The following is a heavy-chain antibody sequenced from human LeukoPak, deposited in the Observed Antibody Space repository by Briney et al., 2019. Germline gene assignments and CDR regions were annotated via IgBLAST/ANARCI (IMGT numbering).Heavy chain of an antibody. Sequence: PGRSLRLSCAASGFTVSSNYMSWVRQAPGKGLEWVSVIYSGGSTYYADSVKGRFTISRDNSKNTLYLQMNSLRAEDTAVYYCAREGDSSGYYAFGYWGQGTLVTVSS. J-gene: IGHJ4*02. D-gene: IGHD3-22*01. CDR3: AREGDSSGYYAFGY. V-gene: IGHV3-53*01. CDR1: GFTVSSNY. CDR2: IYSGGST.